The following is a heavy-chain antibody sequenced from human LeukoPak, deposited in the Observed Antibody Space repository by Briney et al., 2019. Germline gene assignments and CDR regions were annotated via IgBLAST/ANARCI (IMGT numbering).Heavy chain of an antibody. CDR3: ARSVGSGSTYNCFDP. D-gene: IGHD3-3*01. CDR2: INPNSGGT. V-gene: IGHV1-2*02. J-gene: IGHJ5*02. Sequence: ASVKVSCKASGYTFTGYYMHWVRQAPGQGLEWMGWINPNSGGTNYAQKFQGRVTMTRDTSISTAYMELSRLRSDDTAVYYCARSVGSGSTYNCFDPWGQGTLVTVSS. CDR1: GYTFTGYY.